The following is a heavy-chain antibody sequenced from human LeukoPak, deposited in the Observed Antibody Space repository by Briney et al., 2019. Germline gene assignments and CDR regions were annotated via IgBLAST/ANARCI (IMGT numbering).Heavy chain of an antibody. CDR2: FDPEDGET. Sequence: ASVKVSCKVSGYTLTELSMHWVRQAPGKGLEWMGGFDPEDGETIYAQKFQGRVTMTEDTSTDTAYMELSSLRSEDTAVYYCATVGVVPAAMRAFDIWGQGTMVTVSS. J-gene: IGHJ3*02. CDR3: ATVGVVPAAMRAFDI. D-gene: IGHD2-2*01. CDR1: GYTLTELS. V-gene: IGHV1-24*01.